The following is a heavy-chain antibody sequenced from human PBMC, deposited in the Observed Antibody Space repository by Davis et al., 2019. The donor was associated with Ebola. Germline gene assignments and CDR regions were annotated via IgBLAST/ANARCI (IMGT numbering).Heavy chain of an antibody. CDR1: GFTFSSYS. V-gene: IGHV3-21*01. Sequence: GESLKISCAASGFTFSSYSMNWVRQAPGKGLEWVSSISSSSSYIYYADSVKGRFTISRDNAKNTLFLQMNSLRADDTAVYYCARDVAGRAGYWGQGTLVTVSS. CDR2: ISSSSSYI. D-gene: IGHD1-14*01. J-gene: IGHJ4*02. CDR3: ARDVAGRAGY.